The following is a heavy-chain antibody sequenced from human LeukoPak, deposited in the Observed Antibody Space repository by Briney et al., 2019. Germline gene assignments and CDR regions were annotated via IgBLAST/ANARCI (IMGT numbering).Heavy chain of an antibody. CDR2: IYYSGST. V-gene: IGHV4-59*01. CDR3: ARDGRIAAHWYFDL. Sequence: SETLSLTCAVYGGSFSGYYWSWIRQPPGKGLEWIGYIYYSGSTNYNPSLKSRVTISVDTSKNQFSLKLSSVTAADTAVYYCARDGRIAAHWYFDLWGRGTLVTVSS. CDR1: GGSFSGYY. J-gene: IGHJ2*01. D-gene: IGHD6-6*01.